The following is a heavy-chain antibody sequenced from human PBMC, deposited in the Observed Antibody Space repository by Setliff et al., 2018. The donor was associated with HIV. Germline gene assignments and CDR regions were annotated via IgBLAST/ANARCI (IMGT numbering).Heavy chain of an antibody. CDR3: ARGNYYYYYYMDV. V-gene: IGHV4-59*08. D-gene: IGHD1-7*01. Sequence: SETLSLTCTVSGVSITSHYWSWIRQPPGTGLEWIGYIYYSGTTNYNPSLKSRVTISVDTSKNQFSLKLSSVTAADTAVYYCARGNYYYYYYMDVWGKGTTVTVSS. CDR2: IYYSGTT. J-gene: IGHJ6*03. CDR1: GVSITSHY.